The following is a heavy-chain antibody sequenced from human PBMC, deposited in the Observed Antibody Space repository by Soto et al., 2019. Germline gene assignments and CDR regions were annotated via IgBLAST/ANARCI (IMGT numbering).Heavy chain of an antibody. V-gene: IGHV3-7*01. CDR1: GFTFSSYW. CDR3: ARDYEAARRRDYYYYYYMDV. D-gene: IGHD6-6*01. J-gene: IGHJ6*03. CDR2: IKQDGSEK. Sequence: GESLKISCAASGFTFSSYWMSWVRQAPGKGLEWVANIKQDGSEKYYVDSVKGRFTISRDNAKNSLYLQINSLRAEDTAVYYCARDYEAARRRDYYYYYYMDVWGKGTTVTVSS.